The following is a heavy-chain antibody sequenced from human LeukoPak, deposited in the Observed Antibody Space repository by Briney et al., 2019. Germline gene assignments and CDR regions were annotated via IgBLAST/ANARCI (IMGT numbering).Heavy chain of an antibody. J-gene: IGHJ5*02. V-gene: IGHV4-34*01. CDR2: INHSGST. D-gene: IGHD2-2*01. CDR1: GGSFSGYY. Sequence: SETLSLTCAVYGGSFSGYYWSWIRQPPGKGLEWIGEINHSGSTNYNPSLKSRVTISVDTSKNQFSLKLSSVTAADTAVYYCARGERDVVVPAAGGGFDPWSQGTLVTVSS. CDR3: ARGERDVVVPAAGGGFDP.